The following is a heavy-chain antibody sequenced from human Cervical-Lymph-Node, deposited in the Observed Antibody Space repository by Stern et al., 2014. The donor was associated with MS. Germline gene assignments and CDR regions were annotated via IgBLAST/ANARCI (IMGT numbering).Heavy chain of an antibody. Sequence: VQLVESGGXXXXXXXSLRLSCGASXFTFSDYFMSWIRQAPGKGLEWVAYISSGGSNIHYADSVKGRFTISRDNANSSLYLQMHSLRAEDTAVYYCARCNVPRKAYSMDVWGQGTTVTVSS. CDR2: ISSGGSNI. CDR3: ARCNVPRKAYSMDV. D-gene: IGHD2/OR15-2a*01. J-gene: IGHJ6*02. CDR1: XFTFSDYF. V-gene: IGHV3-11*01.